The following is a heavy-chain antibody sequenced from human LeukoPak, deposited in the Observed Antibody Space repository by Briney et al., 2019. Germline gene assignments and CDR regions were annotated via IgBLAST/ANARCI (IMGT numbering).Heavy chain of an antibody. Sequence: GGSLRLSCAASGFTFSSYSMHWVRQAPGKGLEWVSSISSSSSYIYYADSVKGRFTISRDNAKNSLYLQMNSLRAEDTAVYYCARGLGGYVDYWGQGTLVTVSS. CDR1: GFTFSSYS. V-gene: IGHV3-21*01. CDR3: ARGLGGYVDY. D-gene: IGHD2-15*01. CDR2: ISSSSSYI. J-gene: IGHJ4*02.